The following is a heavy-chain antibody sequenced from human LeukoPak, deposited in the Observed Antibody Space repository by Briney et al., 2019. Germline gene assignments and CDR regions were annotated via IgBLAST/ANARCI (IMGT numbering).Heavy chain of an antibody. CDR2: IYPGDSDT. Sequence: GESLKISCKGSGYSFTSYWIGWVRQMPGKGLEWTGIIYPGDSDTRYSPSFQGQVTISADKSISTAYLQWSSLKASDTAMYYCARLDYDILTGYYNTGPHFDYWGQGTLVTVSS. D-gene: IGHD3-9*01. V-gene: IGHV5-51*01. CDR3: ARLDYDILTGYYNTGPHFDY. CDR1: GYSFTSYW. J-gene: IGHJ4*02.